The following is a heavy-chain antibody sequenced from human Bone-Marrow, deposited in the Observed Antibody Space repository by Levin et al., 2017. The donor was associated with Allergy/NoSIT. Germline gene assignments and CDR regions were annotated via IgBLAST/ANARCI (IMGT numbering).Heavy chain of an antibody. J-gene: IGHJ3*01. CDR2: ISSGSTYR. D-gene: IGHD3-22*01. V-gene: IGHV3-21*06. CDR1: GFAFNKCS. CDR3: VKDFYETTGYYNGAFDV. Sequence: GESLKISCEASGFAFNKCSMNWVRQAPGKGLEWVSVISSGSTYRDYADSVRGRFTISRDNAQNLLYLQMNNLTADDTAIYYCVKDFYETTGYYNGAFDVWGQGTAVTVS.